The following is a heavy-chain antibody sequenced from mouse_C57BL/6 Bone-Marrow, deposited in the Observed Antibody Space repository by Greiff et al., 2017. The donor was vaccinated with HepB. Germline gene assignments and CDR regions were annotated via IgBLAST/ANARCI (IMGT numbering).Heavy chain of an antibody. CDR3: AKKGRTYAMDY. V-gene: IGHV2-5*01. J-gene: IGHJ4*01. Sequence: VQLVESGPGLVQPSQSLSITCTVSGFSLTSYGVHWVRQSPGKGLEWLGVIWSGGSTDYNAAFMSRLSIIKDNSKSQVFFKMNSLQADDTAIYSCAKKGRTYAMDYWGQGTSVTVSS. CDR1: GFSLTSYG. CDR2: IWSGGST.